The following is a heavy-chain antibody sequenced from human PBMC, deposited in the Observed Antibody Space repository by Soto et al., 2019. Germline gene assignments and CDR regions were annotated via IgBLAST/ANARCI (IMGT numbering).Heavy chain of an antibody. V-gene: IGHV3-30*03. Sequence: PGGSLRLSCAGSGFTFSSYGMHWVRQAPGKGLEWVAVISYDGSDKYYGDSVKGRFTISRDDSKNTLYLQMNSLRAEDTAMYYCARDRPGSQDYFAYWGQGNMVTVSS. CDR1: GFTFSSYG. CDR3: ARDRPGSQDYFAY. J-gene: IGHJ4*02. D-gene: IGHD3-10*01. CDR2: ISYDGSDK.